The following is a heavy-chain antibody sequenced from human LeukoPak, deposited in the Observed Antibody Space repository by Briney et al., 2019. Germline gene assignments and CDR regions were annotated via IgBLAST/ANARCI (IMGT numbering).Heavy chain of an antibody. J-gene: IGHJ4*02. V-gene: IGHV3-48*02. CDR3: ARGLYNTSSRPHFDY. CDR2: LSGSSSTI. D-gene: IGHD1-1*01. CDR1: GFTFSSYS. Sequence: GGSLRLSCAASGFTFSSYSMNWVRQAPGKGLEWISYLSGSSSTIYYADSVKGRFTISRDNAKNSLYLQMNSLRDEDTAVYYCARGLYNTSSRPHFDYWGQGTLVTVSS.